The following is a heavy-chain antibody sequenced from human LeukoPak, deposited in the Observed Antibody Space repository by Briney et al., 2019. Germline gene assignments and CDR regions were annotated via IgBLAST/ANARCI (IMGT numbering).Heavy chain of an antibody. V-gene: IGHV3-66*01. CDR1: GFTVSSNY. J-gene: IGHJ4*02. D-gene: IGHD3-22*01. CDR2: IYSGGST. Sequence: GGSLRLSCAASGFTVSSNYMNWVRQAPGRGLEWVSVIYSGGSTYYVDSVKGRFTISRDHSKNTLHLLMNSLRAEDTAVYYCARDQYDSSGYYPYYFDYWGQGTLVTVSS. CDR3: ARDQYDSSGYYPYYFDY.